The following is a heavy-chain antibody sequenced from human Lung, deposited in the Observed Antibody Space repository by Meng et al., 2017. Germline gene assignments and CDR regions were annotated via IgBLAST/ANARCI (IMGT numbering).Heavy chain of an antibody. CDR3: AAHFLHRGYYFDY. D-gene: IGHD1-14*01. Sequence: QVQLVESGGGLVKPGGSRRLSYVVSGFTFSDFYMTWIRQAPGKGLEWLSYISGSANDIHYADSVKGRFTISRDNTKNSLYLQMNSLRAEDTAVYYCAAHFLHRGYYFDYRGQGILVTVSS. CDR1: GFTFSDFY. CDR2: ISGSANDI. J-gene: IGHJ4*02. V-gene: IGHV3-11*01.